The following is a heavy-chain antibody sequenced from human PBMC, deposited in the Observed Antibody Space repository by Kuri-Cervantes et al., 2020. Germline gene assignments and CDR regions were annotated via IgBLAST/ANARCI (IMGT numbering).Heavy chain of an antibody. V-gene: IGHV3-30*18. CDR3: AKETTGYSYGNLDY. Sequence: GGSLRLSCAASGFTFSSYGMHWVRQAPGKGLEWVAVISYDGSNKYYADSVKGRFTISRDNSKNTLYLQMNSLRAEDTAVYYCAKETTGYSYGNLDYWGQGTLVTVSS. CDR2: ISYDGSNK. D-gene: IGHD5-18*01. CDR1: GFTFSSYG. J-gene: IGHJ4*02.